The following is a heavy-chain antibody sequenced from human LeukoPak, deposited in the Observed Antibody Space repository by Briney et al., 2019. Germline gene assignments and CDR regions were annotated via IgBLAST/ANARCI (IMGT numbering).Heavy chain of an antibody. CDR2: IYNSGST. J-gene: IGHJ3*02. V-gene: IGHV4-59*08. D-gene: IGHD6-25*01. CDR3: ARSAIDAFDI. CDR1: AGSMTDYY. Sequence: PSETLSLTCTVSAGSMTDYYWSWIRQPPGKGLECIGYIYNSGSTNYNPSLKSRVSISVGTSKNQFSLKLSSVTAADTAVYYCARSAIDAFDIWGQGTMVTVSS.